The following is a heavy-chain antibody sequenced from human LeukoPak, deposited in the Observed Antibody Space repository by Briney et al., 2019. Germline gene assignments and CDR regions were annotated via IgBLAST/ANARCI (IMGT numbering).Heavy chain of an antibody. CDR1: GGSISSYY. J-gene: IGHJ4*02. V-gene: IGHV4-34*01. CDR2: INHSGST. CDR3: ARDPYYYDSSGYYDGY. Sequence: SETLSLTCTVSGGSISSYYWSWIRQPPGKGLEWIGEINHSGSTNYNPSLKSRVTISVDTSKNQFSLKLSSVTAGDTAVYYCARDPYYYDSSGYYDGYGGQGTLVTVSS. D-gene: IGHD3-22*01.